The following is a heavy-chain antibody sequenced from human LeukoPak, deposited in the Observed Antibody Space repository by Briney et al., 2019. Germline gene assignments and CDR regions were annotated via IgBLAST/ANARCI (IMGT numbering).Heavy chain of an antibody. V-gene: IGHV1-69*04. J-gene: IGHJ5*02. Sequence: ASVKVSCKASGGTFSSYAISWVRQAPGQGLEWMGRIIPILGIANYAQKFQGRVTITADKSTSTAYMELSSLRSEDTAVYYCARDPIAVAGLGANWFDPWGQGTLVTVSS. CDR1: GGTFSSYA. CDR3: ARDPIAVAGLGANWFDP. D-gene: IGHD6-13*01. CDR2: IIPILGIA.